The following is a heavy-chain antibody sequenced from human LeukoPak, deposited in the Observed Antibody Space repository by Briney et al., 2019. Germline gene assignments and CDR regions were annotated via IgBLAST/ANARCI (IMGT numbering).Heavy chain of an antibody. CDR3: ASRNYDLDH. D-gene: IGHD3-3*01. Sequence: AGSLRLSCAASGFSFSTYTMTWVRQAPGKGLEWVSGITDSGKPCYADSVKGRFTISRDNSKSTLYLQINSLRAEDTAVYYCASRNYDLDHWGQGALVTVSS. J-gene: IGHJ4*02. CDR1: GFSFSTYT. V-gene: IGHV3-23*01. CDR2: ITDSGKP.